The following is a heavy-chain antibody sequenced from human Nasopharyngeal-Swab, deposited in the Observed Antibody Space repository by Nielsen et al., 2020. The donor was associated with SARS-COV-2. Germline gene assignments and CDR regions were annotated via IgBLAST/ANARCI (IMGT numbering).Heavy chain of an antibody. CDR3: ARERTDCSGGSCYSYGMDV. CDR2: IGTAGDT. V-gene: IGHV3-13*01. CDR1: GFTFSSYA. J-gene: IGHJ6*02. D-gene: IGHD2-15*01. Sequence: GESLKISCAASGFTFSSYAMHWVRQATGKGLEWVSAIGTAGDTYYPGSVKGRFTISRENAKNSLYLQMNSLRAGDTAAYYCARERTDCSGGSCYSYGMDVWGQGTTVTVSS.